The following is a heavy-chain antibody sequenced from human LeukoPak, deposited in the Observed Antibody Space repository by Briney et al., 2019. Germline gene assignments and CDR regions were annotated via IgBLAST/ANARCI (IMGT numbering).Heavy chain of an antibody. CDR1: GGSISSGGYY. CDR3: ARQGGYSYGLRSWFDP. Sequence: SETLSLTCTVSGGSISSGGYYWSWIRQPPGKGLEWIGSVYYSGSTYYNPSLKSRVTISVDTSKNQFSLKLSSVTAADTAVYYCARQGGYSYGLRSWFDPWGQGTLVTVSS. CDR2: VYYSGST. D-gene: IGHD5-18*01. J-gene: IGHJ5*02. V-gene: IGHV4-39*01.